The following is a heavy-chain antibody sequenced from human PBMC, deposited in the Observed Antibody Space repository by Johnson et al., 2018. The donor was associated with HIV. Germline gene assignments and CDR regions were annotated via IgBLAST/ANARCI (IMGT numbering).Heavy chain of an antibody. J-gene: IGHJ3*02. Sequence: QVQLVESGGGVVQPGRSLRLSCAASGFTFSSYAMHWVRQAPGKGLEWVAVIYSGGSTYYADSVKGRFTISRDNSKNTLYLQMNSLRAEDTAVYYCARDSIEMATKSEDAFDIWGQGTMVTVSS. V-gene: IGHV3-NL1*01. CDR1: GFTFSSYA. D-gene: IGHD5-24*01. CDR2: IYSGGST. CDR3: ARDSIEMATKSEDAFDI.